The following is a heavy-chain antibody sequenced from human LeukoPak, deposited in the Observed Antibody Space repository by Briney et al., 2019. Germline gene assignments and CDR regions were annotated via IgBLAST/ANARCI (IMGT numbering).Heavy chain of an antibody. V-gene: IGHV3-23*01. J-gene: IGHJ3*01. CDR1: GFTFDDYA. CDR3: AIHGGGTIRIEAFDV. CDR2: ISGDGRDI. D-gene: IGHD3-10*01. Sequence: GGSLRLSCAASGFTFDDYAMHRVRQAPGKGLEWVSAISGDGRDIFYADAVKGRFTISRDNSKNTLYLQMNSLRDEDTALYYCAIHGGGTIRIEAFDVWGQGTMVTISS.